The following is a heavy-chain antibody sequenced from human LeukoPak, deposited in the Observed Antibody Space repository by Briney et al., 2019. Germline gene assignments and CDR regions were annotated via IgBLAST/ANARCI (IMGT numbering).Heavy chain of an antibody. J-gene: IGHJ6*02. D-gene: IGHD6-13*01. CDR3: AKAIYSSSRMDV. V-gene: IGHV3-23*01. CDR2: ISGSGGST. Sequence: GGSLRLSCAASGFTFSSYAMSWVRQAPGKGLEWVSAISGSGGSTYYADSVKGRFTISRDNSKNTLYLQMNSRRAEDTAVYYCAKAIYSSSRMDVWGQGTTVTVSS. CDR1: GFTFSSYA.